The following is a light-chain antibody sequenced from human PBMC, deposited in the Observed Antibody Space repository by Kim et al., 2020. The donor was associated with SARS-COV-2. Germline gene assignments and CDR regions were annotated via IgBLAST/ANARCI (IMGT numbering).Light chain of an antibody. Sequence: LGRAVRSTSRGANLRNDHESWYHLKPGQATVVVRNGKNDRPPGIPDRFSGSSSGNTASLTITGAQADDEAGYYCSSRDRTSNPFFVFGTGTKVTVL. J-gene: IGLJ1*01. V-gene: IGLV3-19*01. CDR2: GKN. CDR1: NLRNDH. CDR3: SSRDRTSNPFFV.